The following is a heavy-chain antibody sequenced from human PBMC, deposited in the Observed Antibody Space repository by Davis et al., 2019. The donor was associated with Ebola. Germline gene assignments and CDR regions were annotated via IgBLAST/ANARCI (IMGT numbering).Heavy chain of an antibody. CDR3: ARESIWYDPYCSGGSCYSGFFDY. D-gene: IGHD2-15*01. CDR2: IYYSGST. Sequence: PSETLSLTCTVSGGSISSHYWSWIRQPPGKGLEWIGYIYYSGSTNYNPSLKSRVTISVDTSKNQFSLKLSSVTAADTAVYYCARESIWYDPYCSGGSCYSGFFDYWGQGTLVTVSS. CDR1: GGSISSHY. J-gene: IGHJ4*02. V-gene: IGHV4-59*11.